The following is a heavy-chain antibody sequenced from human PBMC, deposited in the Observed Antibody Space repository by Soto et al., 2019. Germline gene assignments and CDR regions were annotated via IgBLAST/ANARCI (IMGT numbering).Heavy chain of an antibody. J-gene: IGHJ6*02. V-gene: IGHV1-69*01. CDR1: GGTFSTYA. Sequence: QVQLVQSGAEVKKPGSSVKVSCKASGGTFSTYAISWVRQAPGQGLEWMGGITPIFGKTNYAQIFQGRVTITADESRSTDYMELSSLRSEDTAIYYCARGEFGCSSTTFYHNDYYYYAMDVWGQGTTVTVSS. D-gene: IGHD2-2*01. CDR3: ARGEFGCSSTTFYHNDYYYYAMDV. CDR2: ITPIFGKT.